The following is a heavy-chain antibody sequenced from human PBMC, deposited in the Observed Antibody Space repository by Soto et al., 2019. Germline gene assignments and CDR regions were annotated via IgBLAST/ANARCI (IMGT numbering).Heavy chain of an antibody. CDR2: TYYRSKWYN. D-gene: IGHD6-6*01. Sequence: SQTLSLTCAISGDSVSSNSAAWNWIRQSPSRGLEWLGRTYYRSKWYNDYAVSVKSPITINPNTSKNQYSLQLNYVTPEDTAVYCCAGNRSVESGKHLVVERFDYWGQGTLVTVSS. CDR1: GDSVSSNSAA. V-gene: IGHV6-1*01. CDR3: AGNRSVESGKHLVVERFDY. J-gene: IGHJ4*02.